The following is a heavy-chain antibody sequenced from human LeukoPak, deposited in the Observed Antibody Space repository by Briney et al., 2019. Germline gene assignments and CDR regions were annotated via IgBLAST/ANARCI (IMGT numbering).Heavy chain of an antibody. Sequence: ASVKVSCKASGYTFTSYAMHWVRQATGQRLEWMGWINAGNGNTKYSQEFQGRVTITRDTSASTAYMELSSLRSEDMAVYYCARGKLELRARWFDPWGQGTMVTVSS. V-gene: IGHV1-3*03. J-gene: IGHJ5*02. D-gene: IGHD1-7*01. CDR3: ARGKLELRARWFDP. CDR2: INAGNGNT. CDR1: GYTFTSYA.